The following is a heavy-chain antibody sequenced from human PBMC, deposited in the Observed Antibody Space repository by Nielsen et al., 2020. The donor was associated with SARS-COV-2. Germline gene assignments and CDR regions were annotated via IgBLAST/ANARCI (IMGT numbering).Heavy chain of an antibody. Sequence: WIRQPPGKGLEWVSYISSSGSTIYYADSVKGRFTISRDNAKNSLYLQMNSLRAEDTAVYYCARGNYYDCSGYYYSHSHFDYWGQGTLVTVSS. CDR3: ARGNYYDCSGYYYSHSHFDY. V-gene: IGHV3-48*03. J-gene: IGHJ4*02. CDR2: ISSSGSTI. D-gene: IGHD3-22*01.